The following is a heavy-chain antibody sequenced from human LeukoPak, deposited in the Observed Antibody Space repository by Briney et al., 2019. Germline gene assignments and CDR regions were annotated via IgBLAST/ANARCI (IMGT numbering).Heavy chain of an antibody. V-gene: IGHV3-30*18. CDR1: GFTFSSYG. D-gene: IGHD3-10*01. J-gene: IGHJ4*02. Sequence: QAGGSLRLSCAASGFTFSSYGMHWVRQAPGKGLEWVAVISYDGSNKYYADSVKGRFTISRDNSKNTLYLQMNSLRAEDTAVYYCAKDLAGSGSYYPDYWGQGTLVTVSS. CDR2: ISYDGSNK. CDR3: AKDLAGSGSYYPDY.